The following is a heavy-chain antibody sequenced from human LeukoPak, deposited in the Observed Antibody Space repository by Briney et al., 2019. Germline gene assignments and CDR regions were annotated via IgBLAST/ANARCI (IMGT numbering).Heavy chain of an antibody. Sequence: GGSLRLSCAASGFTFSSNWMHWVRQAPGEGLVWVSRINEDGSTTNYADSVKGRSTNFRDNAKNTLYLQMNSLRAEDTAVYYCVRDLGGRSGHWGQGTLVTVSS. V-gene: IGHV3-74*01. CDR3: VRDLGGRSGH. CDR2: INEDGSTT. D-gene: IGHD1-26*01. CDR1: GFTFSSNW. J-gene: IGHJ4*02.